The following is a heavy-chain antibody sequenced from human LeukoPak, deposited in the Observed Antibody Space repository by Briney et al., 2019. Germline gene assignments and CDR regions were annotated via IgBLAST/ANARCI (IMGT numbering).Heavy chain of an antibody. J-gene: IGHJ4*02. CDR1: GFTFNSYN. Sequence: GGSLRLSCAASGFTFNSYNMNWVRQAPGKGLEWVSSISSSGSYIYYADSVKGRFTISRDNAKNSLYLQMNSLRAEDTAVYYCARDLRSSGYYAFDYWGQGTLVTVSS. CDR2: ISSSGSYI. V-gene: IGHV3-21*01. CDR3: ARDLRSSGYYAFDY. D-gene: IGHD3-22*01.